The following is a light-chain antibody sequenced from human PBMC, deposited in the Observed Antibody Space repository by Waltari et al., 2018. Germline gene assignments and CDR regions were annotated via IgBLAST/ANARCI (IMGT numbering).Light chain of an antibody. V-gene: IGKV4-1*01. CDR2: WAS. CDR1: QTVLYSDNNNY. CDR3: QQYYSTPVT. Sequence: DIVMTPSPDPLAVSLGARAPTHLKSSQTVLYSDNNNYLGWYQQRPGQPPKLLISWASTRESGVPDRFSGSGSGTDFTLTINSLQAEDVAIYYCQQYYSTPVTFGQGTKLEIK. J-gene: IGKJ2*01.